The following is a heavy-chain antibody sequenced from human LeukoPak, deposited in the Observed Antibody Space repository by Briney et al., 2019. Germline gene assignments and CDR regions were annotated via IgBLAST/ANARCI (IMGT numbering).Heavy chain of an antibody. CDR1: GFIFSSYG. V-gene: IGHV3-30*03. J-gene: IGHJ4*02. Sequence: GGSLRLSCAASGFIFSSYGMHWVRQAPGRGPEWVAIISYDGSNKYYADSVKGRFTISRDNSKSTLFLQMNSLKASDSAMYYCARIREAVPGTASRYYFDYWGQGTLVTVSS. D-gene: IGHD6-19*01. CDR2: ISYDGSNK. CDR3: ARIREAVPGTASRYYFDY.